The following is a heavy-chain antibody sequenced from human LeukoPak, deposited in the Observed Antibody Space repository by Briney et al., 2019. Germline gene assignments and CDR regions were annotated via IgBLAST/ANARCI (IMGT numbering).Heavy chain of an antibody. Sequence: SETLSLTCTVSGGSISSYYWSWIRQPAGKGLEWIGRIYTSGSTNYNPSLKSRVTMSVDTSKNQFYLKLSSVTAADTAVYYCARVNWEGGSLLFDYWGQGTLVTVSS. CDR3: ARVNWEGGSLLFDY. CDR1: GGSISSYY. D-gene: IGHD7-27*01. V-gene: IGHV4-4*07. J-gene: IGHJ4*02. CDR2: IYTSGST.